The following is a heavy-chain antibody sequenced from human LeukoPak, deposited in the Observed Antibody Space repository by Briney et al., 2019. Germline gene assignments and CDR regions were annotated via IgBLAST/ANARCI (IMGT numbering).Heavy chain of an antibody. CDR2: ISGGTTTV. CDR1: GFTFSPYA. J-gene: IGHJ4*02. CDR3: ARDNLPNSYDSSGADS. D-gene: IGHD3-22*01. V-gene: IGHV3-48*04. Sequence: GGSLRLSCAASGFTFSPYAMHWVRQAPGKGLEWISYISGGTTTVFYADSVKGRFTISRDNAKNSLYLQMNSLRAEDTAVYFCARDNLPNSYDSSGADSWGQGTLVTVSS.